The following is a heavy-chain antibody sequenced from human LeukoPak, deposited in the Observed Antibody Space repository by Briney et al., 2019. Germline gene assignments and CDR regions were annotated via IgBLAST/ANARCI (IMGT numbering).Heavy chain of an antibody. CDR3: AKYGRSGYSSGMDV. D-gene: IGHD2-15*01. CDR1: GFTFSSYA. J-gene: IGHJ6*02. Sequence: GGSLRLSCAASGFTFSSYAMSWVRQAPGKGLEGVSTINVSGGSTYYADPVKGRFTISRDNSKNTLYLQMNSLRVEDMAIYYCAKYGRSGYSSGMDVWGQGTTVTVSS. CDR2: INVSGGST. V-gene: IGHV3-23*01.